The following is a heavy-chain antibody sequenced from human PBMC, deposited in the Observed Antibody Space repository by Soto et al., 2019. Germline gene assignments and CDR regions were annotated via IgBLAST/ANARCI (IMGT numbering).Heavy chain of an antibody. CDR1: GFTVTSNP. Sequence: EVQVLESGGGLVQPGGPLRFSGEGSGFTVTSNPMPWIPQAPGKGREWVSTVTADGGTYYADSVKGRFAMSRDTSENTLYLQMNSLGAEDTAAYYCAPHVSCSGGSCQYDAFAIRGQGTMVTVSS. D-gene: IGHD2-15*01. V-gene: IGHV3-23*01. CDR3: APHVSCSGGSCQYDAFAI. CDR2: VTADGGT. J-gene: IGHJ3*02.